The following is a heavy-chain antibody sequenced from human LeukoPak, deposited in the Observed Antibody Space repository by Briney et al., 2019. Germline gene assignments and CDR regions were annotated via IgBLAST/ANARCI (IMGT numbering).Heavy chain of an antibody. D-gene: IGHD3-22*01. CDR3: ARSRSGYSPGY. CDR2: ISWNSGSI. J-gene: IGHJ4*02. CDR1: GFTFDDYA. Sequence: PGRSLRLSCAASGFTFDDYAMHWVRQAPGKGLEWVSGISWNSGSIGYADSVKGRFTISRDNAKNSLYLQMNSLRADDTAVYYCARSRSGYSPGYWGQGTLVTVSS. V-gene: IGHV3-9*01.